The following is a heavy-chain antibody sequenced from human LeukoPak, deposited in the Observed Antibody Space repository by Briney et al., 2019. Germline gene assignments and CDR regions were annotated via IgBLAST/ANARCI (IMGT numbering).Heavy chain of an antibody. D-gene: IGHD1-1*01. CDR2: ISDSGGNT. V-gene: IGHV3-23*01. CDR1: GFTFDNCA. CDR3: AKTPDSDVFIGTTFDC. Sequence: GGSLRLSCTASGFTFDNCAMSWVRQAPGKGLEWVSSISDSGGNTYYPDSVKGRFTISRDNSKNTLYLHMNSLRVEDTALYYCAKTPDSDVFIGTTFDCWGQGTLVTVSS. J-gene: IGHJ4*02.